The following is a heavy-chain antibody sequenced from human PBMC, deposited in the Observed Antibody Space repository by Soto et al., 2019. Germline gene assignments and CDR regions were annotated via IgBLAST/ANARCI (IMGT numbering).Heavy chain of an antibody. CDR1: GYTFTSYA. J-gene: IGHJ5*02. CDR2: INAGNGNT. Sequence: ASVKVSCKASGYTFTSYAMHWVRQAPGQRLEWMGWINAGNGNTKYSQKFQGRVTITRDTSASTAYMELSSLRSEDTAVYYCARDAFGYCSSSSCYMVSWFDPWGQGTLVTVSS. V-gene: IGHV1-3*01. CDR3: ARDAFGYCSSSSCYMVSWFDP. D-gene: IGHD2-2*02.